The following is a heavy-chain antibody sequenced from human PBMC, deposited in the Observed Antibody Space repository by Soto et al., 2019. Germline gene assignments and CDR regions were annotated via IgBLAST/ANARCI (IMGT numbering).Heavy chain of an antibody. CDR2: INPSGGST. J-gene: IGHJ5*02. D-gene: IGHD3-10*01. Sequence: ASVKVSCKASGYTFTSYYMHWVRQAPGQGLEWMGIINPSGGSTSYAQKFQGRVTMTRDTSTSTVYMELSSLRSEDTAVYYCAREGGTMVRGVDSSSHWFDPWGPGIQVTVSS. V-gene: IGHV1-46*01. CDR3: AREGGTMVRGVDSSSHWFDP. CDR1: GYTFTSYY.